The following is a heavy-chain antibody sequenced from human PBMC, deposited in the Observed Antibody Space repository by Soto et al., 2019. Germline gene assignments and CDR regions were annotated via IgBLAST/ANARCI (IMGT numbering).Heavy chain of an antibody. CDR1: GYSFAGYW. CDR2: IDPSDSQT. V-gene: IGHV5-10-1*01. J-gene: IGHJ4*02. Sequence: PGESLKISCKGSGYSFAGYWITWVRQKPGKGLEWMGRIDPSDSQTYYNPSLKSRVTISVDTSKNQFSLKLSSVTAAGTAVYYCARVGFSRYCSSTSCHRDFDYWGQGTLVTVSS. D-gene: IGHD2-2*01. CDR3: ARVGFSRYCSSTSCHRDFDY.